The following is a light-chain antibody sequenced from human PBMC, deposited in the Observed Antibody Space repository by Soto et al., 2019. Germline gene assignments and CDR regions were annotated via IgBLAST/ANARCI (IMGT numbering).Light chain of an antibody. V-gene: IGKV1-5*01. CDR1: QSISSW. Sequence: DIQMTQPPSTLSASVGDRVTITCRASQSISSWLAWYQQKPGKAPKLLIYDASSLGSGVPSRFSGSGSGTEFTLTISSLQPDDFATYYCQQYNSYLRTFGQGTKVDIK. CDR3: QQYNSYLRT. J-gene: IGKJ1*01. CDR2: DAS.